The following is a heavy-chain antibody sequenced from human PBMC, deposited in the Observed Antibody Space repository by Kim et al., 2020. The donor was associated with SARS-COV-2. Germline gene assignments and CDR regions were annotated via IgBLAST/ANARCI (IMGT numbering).Heavy chain of an antibody. CDR3: AKHCSSASRGTFDI. CDR2: ISGSGGST. Sequence: GGSLRLSCAASGFTFSSYTMSWVRQAPGKGLEWVSAISGSGGSTNYADSVKGRFTISRDNSKNTVNLQMNSLRAEDTAVYYCAKHCSSASRGTFDIWGQGTMVTVSS. CDR1: GFTFSSYT. V-gene: IGHV3-23*01. D-gene: IGHD2-2*01. J-gene: IGHJ3*02.